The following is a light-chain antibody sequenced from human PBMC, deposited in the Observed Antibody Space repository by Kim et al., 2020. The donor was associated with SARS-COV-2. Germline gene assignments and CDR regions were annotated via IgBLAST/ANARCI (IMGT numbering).Light chain of an antibody. J-gene: IGLJ3*02. CDR2: EGS. V-gene: IGLV2-23*01. Sequence: GQSITLSCTGTSSDVGSYNLVSWYQQHPGKAPKLMIYEGSKRPSGVSNRFSGSKSGNTASLTISGLQAEDEADYYCCSYAGSSTWVFGGGTKLTVL. CDR1: SSDVGSYNL. CDR3: CSYAGSSTWV.